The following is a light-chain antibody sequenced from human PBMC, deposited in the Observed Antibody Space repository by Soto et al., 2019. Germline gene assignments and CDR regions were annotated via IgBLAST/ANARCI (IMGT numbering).Light chain of an antibody. Sequence: EIVLTQSPGTLSLSPGERATLSCRASQSVSSSYLAWYQQKPGQAPRLLIYGASSRATGNPDRFSGSGSGTDLTLTISPLEPENFAVYYCQQHGSSPPLTFVGWTNVEIK. V-gene: IGKV3-20*01. J-gene: IGKJ4*01. CDR3: QQHGSSPPLT. CDR2: GAS. CDR1: QSVSSSY.